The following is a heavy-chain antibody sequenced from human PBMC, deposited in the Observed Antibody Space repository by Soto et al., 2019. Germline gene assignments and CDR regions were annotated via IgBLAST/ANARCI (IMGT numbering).Heavy chain of an antibody. J-gene: IGHJ5*02. V-gene: IGHV5-51*01. Sequence: GESLKISCKGSGYSFTSYWIGWVRQMPGKGLEWMGIIYPGDSDTRYSPSFQGQVTISADKSISTAYLQWSSLKASDTAMYYCARQNYYGSGSYYNTNWFDPWGQGTLVTVSS. D-gene: IGHD3-10*01. CDR3: ARQNYYGSGSYYNTNWFDP. CDR1: GYSFTSYW. CDR2: IYPGDSDT.